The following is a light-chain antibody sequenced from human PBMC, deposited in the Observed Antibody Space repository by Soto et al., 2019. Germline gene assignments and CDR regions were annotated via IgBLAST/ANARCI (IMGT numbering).Light chain of an antibody. J-gene: IGLJ2*01. CDR3: SSYTSSNTVV. CDR2: DVS. V-gene: IGLV2-14*03. CDR1: SSDVGGYNY. Sequence: QSALTKPASVSGSPGQSITISCTGASSDVGGYNYVSWYQQHPGKAPKLMIYDVSNRPSGVSNRFSGSKSGNTASLTISGLQAEDEAHYYCSSYTSSNTVVFGGGTKLTVL.